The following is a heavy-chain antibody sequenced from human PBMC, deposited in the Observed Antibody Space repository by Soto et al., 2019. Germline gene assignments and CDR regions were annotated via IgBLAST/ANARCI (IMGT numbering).Heavy chain of an antibody. CDR2: IHYSGST. D-gene: IGHD3-22*01. V-gene: IGHV4-39*01. Sequence: QLQLQESGPGLVKPSETLSLTCTVSGDSVTISDYYWGWIRQPPGKGLEWIGSIHYSGSTYYNPSLKSRVTISGDTSKKQCSLNLTSVTAADAAVYYCAAHDSGGYYAEYWGQGTLVTVSA. CDR3: AAHDSGGYYAEY. CDR1: GDSVTISDYY. J-gene: IGHJ4*02.